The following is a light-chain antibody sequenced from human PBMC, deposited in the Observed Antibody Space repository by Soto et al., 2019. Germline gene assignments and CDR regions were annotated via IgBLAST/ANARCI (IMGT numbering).Light chain of an antibody. V-gene: IGKV3-20*01. CDR2: GAS. J-gene: IGKJ3*01. CDR3: QQYGSSLFT. CDR1: QSVSSSY. Sequence: EIVLTQSPGTLSLSPGERATLSCRASQSVSSSYLAWDQQKPGQAPRLLIYGASSRATGIPDRFSGSGSGTDFPLTISRLEPEDFAVYYCQQYGSSLFTLGPGTKVDIK.